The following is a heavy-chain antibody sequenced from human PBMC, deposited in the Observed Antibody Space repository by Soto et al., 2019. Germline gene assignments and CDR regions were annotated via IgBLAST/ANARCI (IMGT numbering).Heavy chain of an antibody. Sequence: GASVKVSCKASGYTFTSYDINWVRQATGLGLEWMGWMNPNSGKTGFAQKFQGRVTMTRNTSISTAYMELSSLRSEDTAVYYCARANPLWFGELLSLAVWGQGTTVTVSS. CDR2: MNPNSGKT. D-gene: IGHD3-10*01. V-gene: IGHV1-8*01. J-gene: IGHJ6*02. CDR3: ARANPLWFGELLSLAV. CDR1: GYTFTSYD.